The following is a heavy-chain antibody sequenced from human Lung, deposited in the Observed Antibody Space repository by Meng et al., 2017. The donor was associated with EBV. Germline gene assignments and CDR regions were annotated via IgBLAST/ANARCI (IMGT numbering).Heavy chain of an antibody. V-gene: IGHV4-34*01. CDR3: ARGGTSSAPFDY. D-gene: IGHD2-2*01. CDR1: GRSFSSSY. CDR2: INYSGIT. Sequence: VQLQPWGAGLFKPSETLFLTCGVSGRSFSSSYWSWIRQPPGKGLEWIGQINYSGITNYNPSLKSRVTISVDTSKNQFSLSLNSVTAADTAVYYCARGGTSSAPFDYWGQGTLVTVSS. J-gene: IGHJ4*02.